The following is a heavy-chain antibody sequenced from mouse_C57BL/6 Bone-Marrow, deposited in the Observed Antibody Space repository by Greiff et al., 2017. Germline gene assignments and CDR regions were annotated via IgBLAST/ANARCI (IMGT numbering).Heavy chain of an antibody. CDR1: GYTFTSYG. CDR3: ARWGDGYYDY. D-gene: IGHD2-3*01. J-gene: IGHJ2*01. Sequence: QVQLQQSGAELARPGASVKLSCKASGYTFTSYGISWVKQRTGQGLEWIGEIYPRSGNTYYNEKFKGKATLTADKSSSTAYMELRSLTSEDSAVYFCARWGDGYYDYGGQGTTLTVSS. V-gene: IGHV1-81*01. CDR2: IYPRSGNT.